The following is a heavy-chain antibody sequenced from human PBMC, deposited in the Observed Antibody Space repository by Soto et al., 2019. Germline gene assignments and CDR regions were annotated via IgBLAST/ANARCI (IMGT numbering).Heavy chain of an antibody. V-gene: IGHV3-21*06. Sequence: PWGSLRLSCEASGLTFSRYRMNWVRKTPGKGLEWVSSISSTTNYIYYGDSMKGRFTISRDNAKNSLYLEMNSLRAEDTAVYYCARESEDLTSNFDYWGQGTLVTRSS. CDR2: ISSTTNYI. J-gene: IGHJ4*02. CDR3: ARESEDLTSNFDY. CDR1: GLTFSRYR.